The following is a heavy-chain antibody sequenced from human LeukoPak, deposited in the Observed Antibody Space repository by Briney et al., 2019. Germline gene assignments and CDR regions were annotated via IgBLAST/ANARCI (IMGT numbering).Heavy chain of an antibody. D-gene: IGHD1-14*01. V-gene: IGHV1-46*01. CDR3: ARSAGGRGYFDY. CDR1: RYTFSSYY. CDR2: INPSAGST. J-gene: IGHJ4*02. Sequence: ASVKVSCKASRYTFSSYYMHWVRQAPGQGLEWMGIINPSAGSTSYAQKFQGRLTMTRDTSTSTVYMEVSSLRSEDTAVYYCARSAGGRGYFDYWGQGTLVTVSS.